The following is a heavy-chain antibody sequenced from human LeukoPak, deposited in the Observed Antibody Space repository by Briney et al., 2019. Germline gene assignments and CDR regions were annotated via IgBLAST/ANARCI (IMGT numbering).Heavy chain of an antibody. V-gene: IGHV3-11*01. CDR2: ISSSGSTI. CDR1: GFTFSDYY. Sequence: PGGSLRLSCAASGFTFSDYYMSWIRQAPGKGLEWVSYISSSGSTIYYADSVKGRFTISRDNAKNSLYLQMNSLRAEDTAVYCCVREKWEPPNWFDPWGQGTLVTVSS. CDR3: VREKWEPPNWFDP. J-gene: IGHJ5*02. D-gene: IGHD1-26*01.